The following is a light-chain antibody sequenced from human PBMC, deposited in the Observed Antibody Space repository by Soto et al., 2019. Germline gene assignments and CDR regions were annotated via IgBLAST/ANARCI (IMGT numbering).Light chain of an antibody. J-gene: IGKJ4*01. CDR3: QQVNNYPLT. V-gene: IGKV1-9*01. CDR1: QALSSY. CDR2: AAS. Sequence: IQLTQSPSSLPASVGDRVTITCRASQALSSYLAWYQQKPGKAPKLLIYAASTLQSGVPSRFSGSESGTDFTLTISSLQPEDFGTYYCQQVNNYPLTFGGGTKVDIK.